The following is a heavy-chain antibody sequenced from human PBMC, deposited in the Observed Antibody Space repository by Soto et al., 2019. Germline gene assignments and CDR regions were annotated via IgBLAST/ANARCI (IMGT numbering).Heavy chain of an antibody. CDR2: IGSSGGTI. CDR3: AKMSTSSWYIDYFDF. D-gene: IGHD6-13*01. V-gene: IGHV3-23*01. J-gene: IGHJ4*02. CDR1: GISFTTYA. Sequence: EVQLLESGGGLVQPGGSLRLSCVASGISFTTYAMTWVRLAPGKGLEWVSGIGSSGGTIYYADSVKGRFTISRDISKNTVYLQRNSLRAEDTAVYYCAKMSTSSWYIDYFDFWGPGTLVTVSS.